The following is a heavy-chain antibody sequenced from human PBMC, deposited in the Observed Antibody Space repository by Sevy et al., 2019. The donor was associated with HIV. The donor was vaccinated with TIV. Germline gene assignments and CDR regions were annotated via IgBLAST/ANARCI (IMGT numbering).Heavy chain of an antibody. CDR1: GFTVNSNY. CDR2: MHSDDTT. J-gene: IGHJ4*02. V-gene: IGHV3-66*01. D-gene: IGHD5-18*01. CDR3: ARGKSGYGYALNY. Sequence: GGSLRLCCAASGFTVNSNYMTWVRQAPGKGLEGVSVMHSDDTTYHADSVKDRFTISRDNFKNTLYLHMSSLRAEDTAVYYCARGKSGYGYALNYWGQGTLVTVSS.